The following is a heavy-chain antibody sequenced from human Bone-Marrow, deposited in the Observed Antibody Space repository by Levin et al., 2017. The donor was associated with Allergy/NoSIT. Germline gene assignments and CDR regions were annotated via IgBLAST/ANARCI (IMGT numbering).Heavy chain of an antibody. D-gene: IGHD3-3*01. CDR1: GFTVDSNY. V-gene: IGHV3-53*01. Sequence: PGGSLRLSCTATGFTVDSNYVSWVRQAPGKGLGWVSVIYTGGSTFYADSVKGRFTISKDNSRNTVFLQMNSLRAEDTAVYYCARVNYDFWKNYYYGFDVWGQGTTVTVSS. J-gene: IGHJ6*02. CDR3: ARVNYDFWKNYYYGFDV. CDR2: IYTGGST.